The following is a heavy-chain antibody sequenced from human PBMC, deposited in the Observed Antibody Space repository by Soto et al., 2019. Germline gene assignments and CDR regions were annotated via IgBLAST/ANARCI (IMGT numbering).Heavy chain of an antibody. J-gene: IGHJ4*02. Sequence: VQVLESGGGLVQPGGSLRLSCAASGFTFSTYGMAWVRQAPGKGLEWVSSITDSGGSTYTAASVKGRFTVSRDNSKNTLYLQMNSLRVEDTALYYCARRRDDSGSYFDCWGQGTLVTVSS. V-gene: IGHV3-23*01. CDR1: GFTFSTYG. CDR2: ITDSGGST. D-gene: IGHD3-10*01. CDR3: ARRRDDSGSYFDC.